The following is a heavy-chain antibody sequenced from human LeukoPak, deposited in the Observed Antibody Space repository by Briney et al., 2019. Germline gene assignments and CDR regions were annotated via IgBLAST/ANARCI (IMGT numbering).Heavy chain of an antibody. J-gene: IGHJ4*02. CDR1: GFPFIKIS. D-gene: IGHD1-1*01. CDR2: IGISSGNT. Sequence: GGSLRLSCASAGFPFIKISRTWVRQAPGKGLEWISYIGISSGNTKYADSVKGRFTISGDNAKKSLYLQMNSLRVEDTAVYYCARDHNYAFDNWGQGTLVTVSS. V-gene: IGHV3-11*06. CDR3: ARDHNYAFDN.